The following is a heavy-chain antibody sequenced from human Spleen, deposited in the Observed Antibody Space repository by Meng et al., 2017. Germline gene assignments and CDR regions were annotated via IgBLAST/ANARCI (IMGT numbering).Heavy chain of an antibody. D-gene: IGHD2-15*01. CDR1: GYTFTGYY. V-gene: IGHV3-11*04. CDR2: IDTSGTTI. J-gene: IGHJ6*02. CDR3: AREGVRDCSSGSCYSAYYYYGMDV. Sequence: SCKASGYTFTGYYMYWVRQAPGKGLEWVSYIDTSGTTIYYADSVKGRFTISRDNAESSLYLQMNSVRAEDTADYYRAREGVRDCSSGSCYSAYYYYGMDVWGQGTTVTVSS.